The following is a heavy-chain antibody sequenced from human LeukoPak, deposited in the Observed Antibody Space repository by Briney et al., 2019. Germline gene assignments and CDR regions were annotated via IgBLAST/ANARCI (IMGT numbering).Heavy chain of an antibody. CDR1: GFTFTTYA. V-gene: IGHV3-30*04. D-gene: IGHD6-19*01. CDR2: IAYDGSYK. CDR3: AKRDNSGWYSLDY. Sequence: GRSLRLSCAASGFTFTTYAMHWVRQAPGKGLEWVAIIAYDGSYKYYADSVKGRFTISRDNSKHTLSLQMNSLRADDTAVYFCAKRDNSGWYSLDYWGQGALVTVSS. J-gene: IGHJ4*02.